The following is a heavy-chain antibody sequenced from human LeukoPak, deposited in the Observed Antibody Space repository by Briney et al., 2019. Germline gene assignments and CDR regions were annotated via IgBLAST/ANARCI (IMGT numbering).Heavy chain of an antibody. V-gene: IGHV3-21*01. J-gene: IGHJ4*02. CDR2: ISSSSSFI. CDR3: ARWYSGYDPKALDY. CDR1: GFPFSAYN. Sequence: GGSLRLSCAASGFPFSAYNMKWGRHAPGTGLELGSSISSSSSFIYYADSVKGRFTISRDNAKNSLYLQMNSLRAEDTAVYYCARWYSGYDPKALDYWGQGTLVTVSS. D-gene: IGHD5-12*01.